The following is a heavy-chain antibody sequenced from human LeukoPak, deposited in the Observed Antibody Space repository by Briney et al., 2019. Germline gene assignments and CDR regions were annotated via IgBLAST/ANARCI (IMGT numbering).Heavy chain of an antibody. CDR1: GGSISSYY. D-gene: IGHD6-19*01. CDR3: ARAAVAGIFVWFDP. J-gene: IGHJ5*02. CDR2: FYYSGST. Sequence: PSETLSLTCTVSGGSISSYYWSWIRQPPGKGLEWIGYFYYSGSTNYNPSLTRRANISVDTSKNKCSLKLSSVTAADTAVYYCARAAVAGIFVWFDPWGQGTLVTVSS. V-gene: IGHV4-59*01.